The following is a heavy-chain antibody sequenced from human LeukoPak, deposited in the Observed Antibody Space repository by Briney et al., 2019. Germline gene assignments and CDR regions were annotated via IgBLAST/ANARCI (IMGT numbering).Heavy chain of an antibody. V-gene: IGHV3-33*01. J-gene: IGHJ4*02. CDR2: IGYDGGGK. CDR3: ARDYESLFDY. D-gene: IGHD3-3*01. Sequence: GGSLRLSCAASVITFSSYGMHGVRQAPGKGLEWVAVIGYDGGGKYYADSVKGRFTISRDNSKNTLYLQMNSLRAEDTAVYYCARDYESLFDYWGQGTLVTVSS. CDR1: VITFSSYG.